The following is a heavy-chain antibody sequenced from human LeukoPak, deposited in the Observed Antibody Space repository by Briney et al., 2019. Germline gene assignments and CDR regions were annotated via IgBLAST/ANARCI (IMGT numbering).Heavy chain of an antibody. CDR2: ISAYNGNT. J-gene: IGHJ4*02. CDR3: ARYSSSPSGYYFDY. Sequence: ASVKVCGKAAGYTFTSYGISWVRQAPGLGLEWMGWISAYNGNTNYAQKLQGRVTMTTDTSTSTAYMELRSLRSADTAVYYCARYSSSPSGYYFDYWGQGTLVTVSS. D-gene: IGHD6-6*01. V-gene: IGHV1-18*01. CDR1: GYTFTSYG.